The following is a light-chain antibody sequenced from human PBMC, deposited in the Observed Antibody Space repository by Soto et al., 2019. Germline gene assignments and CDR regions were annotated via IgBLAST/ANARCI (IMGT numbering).Light chain of an antibody. CDR2: KAS. CDR3: QQGFTTPWT. V-gene: IGKV1-5*03. CDR1: QTISSW. J-gene: IGKJ1*01. Sequence: LSGSVGDPITITCRASQTISSWLAWYQQKPGKAPKLLIYKASTLKSGVPSRFSGSGSATDFTLTIGSLQPEDSATYYCQQGFTTPWTFGQGTKVDIK.